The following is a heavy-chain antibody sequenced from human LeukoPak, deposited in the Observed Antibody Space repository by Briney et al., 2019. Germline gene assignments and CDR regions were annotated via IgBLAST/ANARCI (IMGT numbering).Heavy chain of an antibody. D-gene: IGHD3-10*02. CDR3: ARDRRLWTSTLCSGDHFDS. CDR2: ISLSGLRT. V-gene: IGHV3-23*01. Sequence: GGSLRLSCVLSGFTFRNYALAWVRQAPRKGLQTVSYISLSGLRTYYADSVLGRFTVSRDNSRNTLYLEMKGLRVEDTALYYCARDRRLWTSTLCSGDHFDSGGQGTLVTVSS. CDR1: GFTFRNYA. J-gene: IGHJ4*02.